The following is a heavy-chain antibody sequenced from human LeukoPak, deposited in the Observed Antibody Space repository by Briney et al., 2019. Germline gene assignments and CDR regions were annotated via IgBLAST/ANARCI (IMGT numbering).Heavy chain of an antibody. CDR3: ARDLNGSGRNFDY. J-gene: IGHJ4*02. Sequence: SVKVSCKASGGTFSSYAISWVRQAPGQGLEWMGGIIPIFGTANYAQKFQGRVTITADESTGTAYMELSSLRSEDTAVYYCARDLNGSGRNFDYWGQGTLVTVSS. V-gene: IGHV1-69*13. CDR2: IIPIFGTA. D-gene: IGHD3-10*01. CDR1: GGTFSSYA.